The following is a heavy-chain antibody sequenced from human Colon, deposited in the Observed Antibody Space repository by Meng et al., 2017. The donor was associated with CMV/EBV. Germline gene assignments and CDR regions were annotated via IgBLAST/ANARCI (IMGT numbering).Heavy chain of an antibody. CDR2: INPSGGST. J-gene: IGHJ6*02. Sequence: ASVKVSCKASGYSFTSYGMSWVRQAPGQGLEWMGIINPSGGSTSYAQKFQGRVTMTRDTSTSTVYMELSSLRSEDTAVYYCARSIVVVPAAIYYYYGMDVWGQGTTVTVSS. D-gene: IGHD2-2*01. V-gene: IGHV1-46*01. CDR1: GYSFTSYG. CDR3: ARSIVVVPAAIYYYYGMDV.